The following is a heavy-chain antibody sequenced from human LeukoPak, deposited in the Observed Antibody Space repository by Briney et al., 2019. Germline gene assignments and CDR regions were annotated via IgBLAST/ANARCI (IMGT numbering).Heavy chain of an antibody. CDR1: GFTFXDYY. V-gene: IGHV3-11*01. CDR2: ISSSGSTI. J-gene: IGHJ6*02. Sequence: GXLRLSXXXSGFTFXDYYMSWIRQAPGKGLEWVSYISSSGSTIYYADSVKGRFTISRDNAKNSLYLQMNSLRAEDTAVYYCARATGPPGGGMDVWGQGTTVTVSS. D-gene: IGHD1-14*01. CDR3: ARATGPPGGGMDV.